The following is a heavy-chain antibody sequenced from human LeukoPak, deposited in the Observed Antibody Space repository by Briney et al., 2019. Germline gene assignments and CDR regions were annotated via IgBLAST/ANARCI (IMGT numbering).Heavy chain of an antibody. V-gene: IGHV3-23*01. CDR1: GFTFSTYA. CDR3: AKDQADGYTNYGDY. CDR2: IRGDGDRT. D-gene: IGHD5-24*01. J-gene: IGHJ4*02. Sequence: GGSLRLSCAASGFTFSTYAMAWVRQAPGKGLEWVSTIRGDGDRTYYADSVKGRFIISRDNSKNKLYLQLGTLRAEDTAVYYCAKDQADGYTNYGDYWGQGTLVTVSS.